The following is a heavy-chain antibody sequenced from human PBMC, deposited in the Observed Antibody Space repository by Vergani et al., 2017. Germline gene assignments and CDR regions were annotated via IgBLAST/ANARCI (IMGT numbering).Heavy chain of an antibody. CDR1: GFTFSSYS. CDR2: ISGSGGST. V-gene: IGHV3-23*04. J-gene: IGHJ4*01. CDR3: ARAYGRYDWFDY. D-gene: IGHD1-20*01. Sequence: EVQLVESGGGLVKPGGSLRLSCAASGFTFSSYSMNWVRQAPGKGLEWVSAISGSGGSTYYADSVKGRFTISRDNSKNTLYLQMNSLRVEDTAVYYCARAYGRYDWFDYWGQRTLVTVSS.